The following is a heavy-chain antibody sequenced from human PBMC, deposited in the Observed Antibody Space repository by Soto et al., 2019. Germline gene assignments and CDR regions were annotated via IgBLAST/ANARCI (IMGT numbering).Heavy chain of an antibody. CDR3: VKDGASGVKTNFDC. D-gene: IGHD2-15*01. CDR1: GFTFSRHW. J-gene: IGHJ4*02. Sequence: GGSLRLSCAASGFTFSRHWMHWVRQVPGKGSVWVSRINNDGSSTTYADSVKGRFSISRDNAKNTLFLEMNSLRAEDTAVYYCVKDGASGVKTNFDCWGQGTLVTVSS. CDR2: INNDGSST. V-gene: IGHV3-74*03.